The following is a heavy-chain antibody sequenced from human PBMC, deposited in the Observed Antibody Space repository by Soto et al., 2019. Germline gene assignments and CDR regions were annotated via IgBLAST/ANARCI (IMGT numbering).Heavy chain of an antibody. D-gene: IGHD6-13*01. CDR1: GFTFSTSW. CDR2: INQDGSEK. CDR3: AKDSSSWPHYFDY. J-gene: IGHJ4*02. V-gene: IGHV3-7*01. Sequence: EVHLVESGGGLVQPGGSLRLSCAASGFTFSTSWMDWVRQTPGKGLEWVANINQDGSEKNYVDSVKGRFTISRDNAKNSLFLQMSSLTAEDSGLYYCAKDSSSWPHYFDYWGQGTLVTVSS.